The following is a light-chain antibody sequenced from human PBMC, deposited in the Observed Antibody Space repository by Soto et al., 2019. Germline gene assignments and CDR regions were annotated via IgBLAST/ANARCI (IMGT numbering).Light chain of an antibody. J-gene: IGKJ1*01. Sequence: EIVMTQSPATLSVSPGERATLSCRASQSVSYNLAWYQQKPGQAPRLLIYGASTRATGIPARFSGSGSGTQFTPTVSSLQSEHSAVYYCQQYNNWWTFGQGTKVEIK. V-gene: IGKV3-15*01. CDR1: QSVSYN. CDR3: QQYNNWWT. CDR2: GAS.